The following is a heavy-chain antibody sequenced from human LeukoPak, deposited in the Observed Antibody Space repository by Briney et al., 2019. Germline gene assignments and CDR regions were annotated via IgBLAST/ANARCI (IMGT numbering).Heavy chain of an antibody. CDR1: GGSISSYY. D-gene: IGHD3-22*01. J-gene: IGHJ1*01. V-gene: IGHV4-59*01. CDR2: IYHSGST. Sequence: SETLSLTCTVSGGSISSYYWSWIRQPPGKGLEWIGYIYHSGSTNYNPSLKSRVTISVDTSKNQFSLKLSSVTAADTAVYYCAREGDYYDSSAPEYFQHWGQGTLVTVSS. CDR3: AREGDYYDSSAPEYFQH.